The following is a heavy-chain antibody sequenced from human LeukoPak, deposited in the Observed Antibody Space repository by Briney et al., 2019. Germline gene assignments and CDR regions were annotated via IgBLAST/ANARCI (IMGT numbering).Heavy chain of an antibody. D-gene: IGHD5-12*01. J-gene: IGHJ5*02. Sequence: GGSLRLSCAASGFTFSSYWMHWVRQAPGKGLVWVSRINSDGSSTSYAGSVKGRFAISRDNAKNTLYLQMNSLRAEDTAVYYCAREGAIVATYWFDPWGQGTMVIVSS. CDR2: INSDGSST. CDR3: AREGAIVATYWFDP. V-gene: IGHV3-74*01. CDR1: GFTFSSYW.